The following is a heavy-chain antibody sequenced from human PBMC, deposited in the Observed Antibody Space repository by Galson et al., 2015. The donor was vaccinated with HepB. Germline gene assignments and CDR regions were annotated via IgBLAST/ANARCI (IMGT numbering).Heavy chain of an antibody. CDR2: ISYDGSNK. V-gene: IGHV3-30*18. CDR1: GFTFSSYG. CDR3: AKGGQYYYGPNWFDP. Sequence: SLRLSCAASGFTFSSYGMRWVRQAPGKGLEWVAVISYDGSNKYYADSVKGRFTISRDNSKNTLYLQMNSLRAEDTAVYYCAKGGQYYYGPNWFDPWGQGTLVTVSS. J-gene: IGHJ5*02. D-gene: IGHD3-10*01.